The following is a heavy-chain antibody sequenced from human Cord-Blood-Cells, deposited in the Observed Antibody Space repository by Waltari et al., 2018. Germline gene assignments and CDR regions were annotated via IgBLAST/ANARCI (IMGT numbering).Heavy chain of an antibody. D-gene: IGHD2-15*01. J-gene: IGHJ4*02. CDR1: GFTFDDYA. CDR3: AKDKASGGSFFDY. V-gene: IGHV3-9*01. CDR2: ISWNSGSI. Sequence: EVQLVESGGGLVQPGRSLRLSCAASGFTFDDYAMHWVRQAPGKGLEGVSGISWNSGSIGYADSVKGRFTISRDNAKNSLYLQMNSLRAEDTALYYCAKDKASGGSFFDYWGQGTLVTVSS.